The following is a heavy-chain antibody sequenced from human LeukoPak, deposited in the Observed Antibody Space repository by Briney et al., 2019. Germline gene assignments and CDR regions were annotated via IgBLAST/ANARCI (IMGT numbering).Heavy chain of an antibody. V-gene: IGHV3-15*01. CDR1: GFTFSSYW. CDR3: AAGVSRGD. J-gene: IGHJ4*02. D-gene: IGHD3-10*01. CDR2: IKSKTGGDTT. Sequence: GGSLRLSCAASGFTFSSYWMSWVRQAPGKGLEWVGRIKSKTGGDTTDYAAPVKGRFTISRDDSKNTLYLQMNSLKTEDTAVYYCAAGVSRGDWGQGTLVTVSS.